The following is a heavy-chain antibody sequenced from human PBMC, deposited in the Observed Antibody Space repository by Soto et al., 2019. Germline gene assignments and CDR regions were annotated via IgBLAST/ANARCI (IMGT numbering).Heavy chain of an antibody. V-gene: IGHV4-31*03. Sequence: PQTLCHTTTVSYASISSGGNYWSWIRQHPVKGLEWIGYIYYSGSTYYNPSLKSRVTISVDTSKNQFSLKPSSVTAADTAVYYCARANYYGSGSYSSYYYGMDVWGQGTTVTVS. CDR3: ARANYYGSGSYSSYYYGMDV. D-gene: IGHD3-10*01. CDR1: YASISSGGNY. CDR2: IYYSGST. J-gene: IGHJ6*02.